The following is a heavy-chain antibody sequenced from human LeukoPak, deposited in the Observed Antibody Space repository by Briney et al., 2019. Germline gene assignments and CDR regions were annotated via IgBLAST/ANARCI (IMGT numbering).Heavy chain of an antibody. CDR1: GGTFSSYA. J-gene: IGHJ6*03. CDR2: IIPIFGTA. V-gene: IGHV1-69*05. Sequence: SVKVSCKASGGTFSSYAISWVRQAPGQGLEWMGGIIPIFGTANYAQKFQGRVTITTEESKSPAYMELRSLRSEDKAVYYCARNGYSYGYGYYYYMDVWGKGPTVTVSS. D-gene: IGHD5-18*01. CDR3: ARNGYSYGYGYYYYMDV.